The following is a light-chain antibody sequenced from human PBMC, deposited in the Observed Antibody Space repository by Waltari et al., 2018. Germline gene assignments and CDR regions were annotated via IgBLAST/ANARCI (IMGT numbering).Light chain of an antibody. V-gene: IGKV2-30*01. J-gene: IGKJ1*01. CDR3: MQSTYWPPKT. CDR1: QSLVYSDGNTY. Sequence: DVVMTQSPLSLPVTLGQPASISCRSSQSLVYSDGNTYLNWFQQRPGQSPRRLMYQVSKRDSGVPDRFSGSGSGTDFTLKISRVEAEDVGVYYCMQSTYWPPKTFGQGTKVEIK. CDR2: QVS.